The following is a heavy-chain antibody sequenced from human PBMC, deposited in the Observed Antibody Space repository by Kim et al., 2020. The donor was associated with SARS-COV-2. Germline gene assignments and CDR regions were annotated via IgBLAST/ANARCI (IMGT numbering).Heavy chain of an antibody. Sequence: DSVKGRFTISRDNAKNSLYLKMNSLRAEDTAVYYCARVNVVVVAANWFDPWGQGTLVTVSS. CDR3: ARVNVVVVAANWFDP. V-gene: IGHV3-7*04. D-gene: IGHD2-15*01. J-gene: IGHJ5*02.